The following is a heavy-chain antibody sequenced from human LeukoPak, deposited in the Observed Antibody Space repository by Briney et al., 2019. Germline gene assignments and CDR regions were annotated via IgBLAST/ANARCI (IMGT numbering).Heavy chain of an antibody. CDR1: GYTLTELS. CDR3: ATYPILEVYGHEYFDY. Sequence: GASVKVSCKVYGYTLTELSMHWVRQAPGKGLEWMGGFDPEDGESIYAQKFQGRVTMTEDTSTDTAYMELSSLRSEDTAVYYCATYPILEVYGHEYFDYWGQGTLVTVSS. J-gene: IGHJ4*02. CDR2: FDPEDGES. V-gene: IGHV1-24*01. D-gene: IGHD2-21*01.